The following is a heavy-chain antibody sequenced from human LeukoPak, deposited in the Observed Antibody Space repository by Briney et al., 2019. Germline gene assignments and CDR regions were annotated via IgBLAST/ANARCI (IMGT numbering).Heavy chain of an antibody. V-gene: IGHV4-34*01. D-gene: IGHD1-14*01. Sequence: PSETLSLTCAVYGGSFSGYYWSWIRQPPGKGLEWIGEINHSGSTNYNPSLKSRVTISVDTSKNQFSLKLCSVTAADTAVYYCARGGNVSWFDPWGQGTLVTVSS. CDR2: INHSGST. CDR3: ARGGNVSWFDP. CDR1: GGSFSGYY. J-gene: IGHJ5*02.